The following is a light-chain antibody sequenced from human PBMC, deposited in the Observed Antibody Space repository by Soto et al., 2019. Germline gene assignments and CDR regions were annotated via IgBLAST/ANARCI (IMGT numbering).Light chain of an antibody. Sequence: DIVMTQSPDSLAVSLGERATINCKSSQSFLHSSNKKTFLAWYQHKPGHPPKLLIYWASIRESGVPDRFSGSGSGTDFTLTISRLEPEDFAVYYCQQYGSSPWTFGQGTKVDI. CDR1: QSFLHSSNKKTF. CDR2: WAS. CDR3: QQYGSSPWT. V-gene: IGKV4-1*01. J-gene: IGKJ1*01.